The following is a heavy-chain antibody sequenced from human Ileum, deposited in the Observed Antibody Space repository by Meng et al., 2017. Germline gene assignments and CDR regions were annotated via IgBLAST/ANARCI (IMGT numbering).Heavy chain of an antibody. D-gene: IGHD3-22*01. Sequence: VHQHQSGPGWFKPSGTLSLTCAVLGETLNAQWWGWIRQTSGKGLEWIGEISHYGKTNYKPPLKSRVMISLDTSRDQFSLRLTSVTAADAAVYYCARVDFRGDSRDSCGLSHWGKGTLVTVSS. V-gene: IGHV4-34*01. CDR3: ARVDFRGDSRDSCGLSH. CDR1: GETLNAQW. CDR2: ISHYGKT. J-gene: IGHJ1*01.